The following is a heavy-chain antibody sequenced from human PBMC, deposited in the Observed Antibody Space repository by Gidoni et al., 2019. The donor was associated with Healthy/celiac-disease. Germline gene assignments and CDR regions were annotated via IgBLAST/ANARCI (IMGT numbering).Heavy chain of an antibody. J-gene: IGHJ4*02. CDR1: GFTFSSYS. V-gene: IGHV3-21*01. D-gene: IGHD2-15*01. CDR2: ISSSSRYI. Sequence: EVQLVESGGGLVKPGGSLRLSCAASGFTFSSYSRNGVRQAPGKGLEWVSSISSSSRYIYYADSVKGRFTISRDNAKNSLYLQMNSLRAEYTAVYDCARDGPGCSGGSCYHDYWGQGTLVTVSS. CDR3: ARDGPGCSGGSCYHDY.